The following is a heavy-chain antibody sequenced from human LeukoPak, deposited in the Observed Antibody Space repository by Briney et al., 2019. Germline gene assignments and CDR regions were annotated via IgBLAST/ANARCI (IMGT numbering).Heavy chain of an antibody. Sequence: GGSLRLSCAASGFTFSSYSMNWVRQAPGKGLEWVSSISSSSSYIYYADSVKGRFTISRDNAKNSLCLQMNSLRAEDTAVYYCARDWVVGAHFDYWGQGTLVTVSS. J-gene: IGHJ4*02. CDR2: ISSSSSYI. CDR3: ARDWVVGAHFDY. D-gene: IGHD1-26*01. V-gene: IGHV3-21*01. CDR1: GFTFSSYS.